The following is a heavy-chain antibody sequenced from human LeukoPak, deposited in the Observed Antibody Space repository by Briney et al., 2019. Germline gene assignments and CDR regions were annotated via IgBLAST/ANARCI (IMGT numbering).Heavy chain of an antibody. D-gene: IGHD6-6*01. J-gene: IGHJ4*02. V-gene: IGHV4-59*08. CDR3: ARHFAYSSSSYFDY. Sequence: PSETLSLTCSVSGGSFSNYYWSWIRQPPGKGLEWIGYVYYTGSTNYNPSLKSRVTMFVDKSKNQFSLRLYSVTVADTAVYYCARHFAYSSSSYFDYWGQGSLVTVSS. CDR1: GGSFSNYY. CDR2: VYYTGST.